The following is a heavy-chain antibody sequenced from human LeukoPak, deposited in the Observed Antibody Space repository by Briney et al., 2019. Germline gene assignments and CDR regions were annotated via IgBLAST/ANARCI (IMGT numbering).Heavy chain of an antibody. CDR1: GFTFSSYW. CDR3: ARRRGDYYFDC. J-gene: IGHJ4*02. Sequence: GGSLRLSCGASGFTFSSYWMSWARQAPGKGLEWVANVNQGGREKSYVDSVKGRFTISRDNAKKSLYLQMNSLRAEDTAVYYCARRRGDYYFDCWGQGTLVTVSS. CDR2: VNQGGREK. D-gene: IGHD3-16*01. V-gene: IGHV3-7*05.